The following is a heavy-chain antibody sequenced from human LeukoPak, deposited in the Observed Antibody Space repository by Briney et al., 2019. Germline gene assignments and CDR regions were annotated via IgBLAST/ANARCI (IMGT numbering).Heavy chain of an antibody. J-gene: IGHJ3*01. CDR1: GFTVSSNY. D-gene: IGHD3-22*01. Sequence: GGSLRLSCAASGFTVSSNYMSWVRQAPGKGLEWVSFIYSGGNTYYADSVKGRFTISRDDSKNTLHLQMNSLRAEDTAVYYCARARRRYYYDSSGLLGVWGQGTMVTVSS. V-gene: IGHV3-53*01. CDR2: IYSGGNT. CDR3: ARARRRYYYDSSGLLGV.